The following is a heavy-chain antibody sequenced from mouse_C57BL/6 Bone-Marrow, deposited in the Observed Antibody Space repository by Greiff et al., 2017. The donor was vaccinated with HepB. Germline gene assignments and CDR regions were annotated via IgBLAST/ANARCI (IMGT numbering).Heavy chain of an antibody. D-gene: IGHD1-1*01. V-gene: IGHV1-50*01. Sequence: QVQLQQPGAELVKPGASVKLSCKASGYTFTSYWMQWVKQRPGQGLEWIGEIDPSDSYTNYNQKFKGQATLTVDTSSSTAYMQLSSLTSEDSAVYYCARGYYGSSLAWFAYWGQGTLVTVSA. J-gene: IGHJ3*01. CDR2: IDPSDSYT. CDR1: GYTFTSYW. CDR3: ARGYYGSSLAWFAY.